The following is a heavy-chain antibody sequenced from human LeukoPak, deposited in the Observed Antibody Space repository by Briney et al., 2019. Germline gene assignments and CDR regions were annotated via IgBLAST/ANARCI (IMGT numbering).Heavy chain of an antibody. D-gene: IGHD2-2*03. CDR2: IKQDGSEK. Sequence: GGSLRLSCAASGFTFTIYWMSWVRQAPGKGLEWVANIKQDGSEKYCVDSVKGRFTISRDNSKNSLYLQMNDLRADDTAVYYCARDNGYCSSTSCYHYYIDVWGKGTTVTVSS. CDR3: ARDNGYCSSTSCYHYYIDV. CDR1: GFTFTIYW. V-gene: IGHV3-7*01. J-gene: IGHJ6*03.